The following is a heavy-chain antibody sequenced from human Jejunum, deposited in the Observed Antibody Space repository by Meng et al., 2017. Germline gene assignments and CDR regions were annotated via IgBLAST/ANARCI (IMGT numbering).Heavy chain of an antibody. D-gene: IGHD2-2*01. J-gene: IGHJ4*02. CDR3: AREGQLMLGLVDY. V-gene: IGHV4-31*03. CDR2: IYYTGSA. CDR1: GDSISSGGHY. Sequence: QVQLQESGPGLVTPSQTLSLTGTVSGDSISSGGHYWSWIRQHPGKGLEWIGYIYYTGSAYYNPSLESRVTLSVDTSNNQFSLRLNSVTAADTAVYYCAREGQLMLGLVDYWGQGTLVTVSS.